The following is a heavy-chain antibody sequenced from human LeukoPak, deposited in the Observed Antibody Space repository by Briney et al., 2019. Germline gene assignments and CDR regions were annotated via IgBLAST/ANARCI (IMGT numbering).Heavy chain of an antibody. CDR1: GGSISSGGYS. D-gene: IGHD6-19*01. J-gene: IGHJ4*02. CDR2: IYHSGST. CDR3: ARGVGYSSGWYPSFDY. V-gene: IGHV4-30-2*01. Sequence: SQTLSLTCAVSGGSISSGGYSWSWIRQPPGKGLEWIVYIYHSGSTYYNPSLKSRVTISVDRSKNQFSLKLSSVTAADTAVYYCARGVGYSSGWYPSFDYWGQGTLVTVSS.